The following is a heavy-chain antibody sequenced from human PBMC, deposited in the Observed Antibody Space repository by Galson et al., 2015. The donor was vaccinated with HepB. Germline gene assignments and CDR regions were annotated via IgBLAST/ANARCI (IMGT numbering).Heavy chain of an antibody. CDR3: ARDGVGPINPNYCFDY. Sequence: SLRLSCAVSGFTFSSYSTNWVRQAPGKGLEWVSSISGSSSNIYYADSVKGRFTISRDSSKNTLYLQMNSLRAEDTAVYYCARDGVGPINPNYCFDYWGQGTLVTVSS. CDR1: GFTFSSYS. D-gene: IGHD1-26*01. V-gene: IGHV3-21*01. J-gene: IGHJ4*02. CDR2: ISGSSSNI.